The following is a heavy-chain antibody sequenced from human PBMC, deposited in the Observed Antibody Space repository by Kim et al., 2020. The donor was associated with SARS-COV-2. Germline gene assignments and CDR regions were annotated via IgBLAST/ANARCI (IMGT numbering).Heavy chain of an antibody. CDR2: ISAYSNNI. Sequence: ASVKVSCKTSGYIFSNYGISWVRQAPGQGLEWMAWISAYSNNINYAEKVKGRVTLTTDRSTSTAYMEVRSLTFDDTAVYFCAREKGQSWEADGADFWGQGTLVTVSS. J-gene: IGHJ4*02. D-gene: IGHD6-13*01. V-gene: IGHV1-18*04. CDR1: GYIFSNYG. CDR3: AREKGQSWEADGADF.